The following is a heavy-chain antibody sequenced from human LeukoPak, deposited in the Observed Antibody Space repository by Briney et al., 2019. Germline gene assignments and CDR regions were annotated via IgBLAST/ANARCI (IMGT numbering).Heavy chain of an antibody. CDR3: ARGRVSADYYDRSGYYYFDY. V-gene: IGHV1-69*05. D-gene: IGHD3-22*01. Sequence: ASVKVSCKASGGTFSSYAISWVRQAPGQGLEWMGGIIPIFGTANYAQKFQGRVTITTDESTSTAYMELSSLRSEDTAVYYCARGRVSADYYDRSGYYYFDYWGQGTLVTVSS. J-gene: IGHJ4*02. CDR1: GGTFSSYA. CDR2: IIPIFGTA.